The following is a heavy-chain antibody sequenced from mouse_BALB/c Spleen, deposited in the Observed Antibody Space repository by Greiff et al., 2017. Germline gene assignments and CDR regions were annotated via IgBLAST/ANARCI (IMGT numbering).Heavy chain of an antibody. Sequence: EVHLVESGAELVKPGASVKLSCTASGFNIKDTYMHWVKQRPEQGLEWIGRIDPANGNTKYDPKFQGKATITADTSSNTAYLQLSSLTSEDTAVYYCARGYYGYDYAMDYWGQGTSVTVSS. CDR3: ARGYYGYDYAMDY. D-gene: IGHD1-2*01. CDR2: IDPANGNT. CDR1: GFNIKDTY. J-gene: IGHJ4*01. V-gene: IGHV14-3*02.